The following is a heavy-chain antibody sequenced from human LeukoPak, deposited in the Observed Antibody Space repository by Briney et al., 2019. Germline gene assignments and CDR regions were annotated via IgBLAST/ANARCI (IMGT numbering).Heavy chain of an antibody. J-gene: IGHJ4*02. CDR1: GGXISNYL. CDR2: IYWDDDK. CDR3: AHSSYYSWYFDY. D-gene: IGHD3-22*01. Sequence: TLSLTCTVSGGXISNYLCSWIRQPPGKAREWLALIYWDDDKRHSPSLKSRLTITQDTSKNQVVLTMTNMDPVDTATYYCAHSSYYSWYFDYWGQGTLVTVSS. V-gene: IGHV2-5*08.